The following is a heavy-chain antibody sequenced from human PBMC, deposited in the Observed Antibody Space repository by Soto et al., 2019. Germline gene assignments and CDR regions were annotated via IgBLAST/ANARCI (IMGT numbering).Heavy chain of an antibody. CDR2: IYYSEST. CDR1: GGSISSSGYY. Sequence: SETLSLTCTVSGGSISSSGYYWGWIRQPPGKGLEWIGHIYYSESTHYNPSLKSRVIISVDTSKNQFSLKLTSVTAADTAVYYCARGGVLRVLEVNNFDYWGQGNQVTVSS. D-gene: IGHD3-3*01. V-gene: IGHV4-30-4*08. CDR3: ARGGVLRVLEVNNFDY. J-gene: IGHJ4*02.